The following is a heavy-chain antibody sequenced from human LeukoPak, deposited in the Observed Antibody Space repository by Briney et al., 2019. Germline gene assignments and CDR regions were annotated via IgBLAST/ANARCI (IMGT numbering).Heavy chain of an antibody. CDR2: IYYSGST. J-gene: IGHJ5*02. V-gene: IGHV4-59*08. Sequence: SETLSLTCTVSGGSISSFYWSWIRQPPGKGLEWIGYIYYSGSTNYNPSLKSRVAISVDTSKNQFSLKLSSVTAADTAVYYCARRGIPRSGSYGRDNWFDPWGQGTPVTVSS. CDR1: GGSISSFY. CDR3: ARRGIPRSGSYGRDNWFDP. D-gene: IGHD1-26*01.